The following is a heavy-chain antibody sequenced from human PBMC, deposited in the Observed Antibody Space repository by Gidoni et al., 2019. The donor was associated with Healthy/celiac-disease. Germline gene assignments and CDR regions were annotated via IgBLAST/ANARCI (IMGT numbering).Heavy chain of an antibody. Sequence: EVQLVESGGGLVQPGWSLRLSCAASGFTFDDYAMHWVRQAPGKGLEWVSGISWNSGSIGYADSVKGRFTISRDNAKNSLYLQMNSLRAEDTALYYCSKETSAVAGTGGFDYWGQGTLVTVSS. CDR2: ISWNSGSI. CDR3: SKETSAVAGTGGFDY. CDR1: GFTFDDYA. J-gene: IGHJ4*02. V-gene: IGHV3-9*01. D-gene: IGHD6-19*01.